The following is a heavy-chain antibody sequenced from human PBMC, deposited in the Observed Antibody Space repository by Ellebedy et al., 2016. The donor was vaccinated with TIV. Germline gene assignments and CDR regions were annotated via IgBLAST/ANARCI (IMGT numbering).Heavy chain of an antibody. D-gene: IGHD3-10*01. CDR3: ARVSYYYGTSYYFDN. J-gene: IGHJ4*02. V-gene: IGHV4-31*11. Sequence: LRLSCAVSDDSISGSGYYWSWLRQLPGKGLECIGFIYYSGNTYYNPSLESRLTVSVDTFKNQFSLKLKSVTAPDTAVYFCARVSYYYGTSYYFDNWGQGTLVTVSS. CDR1: DDSISGSGYY. CDR2: IYYSGNT.